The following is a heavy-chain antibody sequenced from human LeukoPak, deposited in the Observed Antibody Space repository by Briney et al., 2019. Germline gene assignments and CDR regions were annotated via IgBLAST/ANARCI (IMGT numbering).Heavy chain of an antibody. CDR1: GFTFSSYS. V-gene: IGHV3-21*01. CDR3: ARRVASANDAFDI. CDR2: ISSGSTYI. J-gene: IGHJ3*02. D-gene: IGHD6-13*01. Sequence: GGSLRLSCAASGFTFSSYSMNWVRQAPGKGLEWVSSISSGSTYIYYGASLKGRFTISRDNAKNSLYLQMNSLRAEDTAVYYCARRVASANDAFDIWGQGTMVTVSS.